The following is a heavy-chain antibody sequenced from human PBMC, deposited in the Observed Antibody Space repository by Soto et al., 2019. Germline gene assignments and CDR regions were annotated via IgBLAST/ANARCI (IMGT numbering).Heavy chain of an antibody. Sequence: QVQLVESGGGMVQPARSLRLSCAASGFIFSNYAMHWVRQAPVKGLEWVAVSSSDGKKEHHADSVKGRFTISRDNSKNTLYLQMNSLRPEDTAVYYCARGGTVTTYPYYYYGMDVWGQGTTVTVSS. CDR1: GFIFSNYA. V-gene: IGHV3-30*14. CDR3: ARGGTVTTYPYYYYGMDV. D-gene: IGHD4-4*01. CDR2: SSSDGKKE. J-gene: IGHJ6*02.